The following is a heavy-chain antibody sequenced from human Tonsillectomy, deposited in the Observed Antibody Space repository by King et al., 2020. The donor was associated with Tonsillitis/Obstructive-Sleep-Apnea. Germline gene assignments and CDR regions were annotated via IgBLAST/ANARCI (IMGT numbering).Heavy chain of an antibody. CDR3: ARDQESGAGFDY. CDR1: GFTFSSYS. Sequence: VKLVESGGGLVKPGGSLRLSCAASGFTFSSYSMNWVRQAPGKGLEWVSSISSSSSYIYYADSVKGRFTISRDNAKNSLYLQMNSLRAEDTAVYYCARDQESGAGFDYWGQGTLVTVSS. CDR2: ISSSSSYI. D-gene: IGHD6-19*01. J-gene: IGHJ4*02. V-gene: IGHV3-21*01.